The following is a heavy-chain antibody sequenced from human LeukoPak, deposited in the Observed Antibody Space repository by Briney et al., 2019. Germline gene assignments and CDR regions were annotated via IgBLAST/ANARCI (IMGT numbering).Heavy chain of an antibody. CDR2: IYYSGST. D-gene: IGHD6-19*01. V-gene: IGHV4-59*08. J-gene: IGHJ4*02. CDR3: AVHSSGWPLGY. Sequence: PSETLSLTCTVSGGSISSYYWSWIRQPPGKGLEWIGYIYYSGSTNYNPSLKSRVTISVDTSKNQFSLKLSSVTAADTAVYYCAVHSSGWPLGYWGQGTLVTVSS. CDR1: GGSISSYY.